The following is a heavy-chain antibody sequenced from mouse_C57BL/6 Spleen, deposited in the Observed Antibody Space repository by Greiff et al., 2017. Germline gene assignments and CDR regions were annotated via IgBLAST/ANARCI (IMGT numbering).Heavy chain of an antibody. V-gene: IGHV1-52*01. CDR3: AIETTIVAPYFDY. D-gene: IGHD1-1*01. Sequence: QVQLKQPGAELVRPGSSVKLSCKASGYTFTSYWMHWVKQRPIQGLEWIGNIDPSDSETHYNQKFKDKATLTVDKSSSTAYMQLSSLTSEDSAVYYCAIETTIVAPYFDYWGQGTTLTVSS. CDR1: GYTFTSYW. CDR2: IDPSDSET. J-gene: IGHJ2*01.